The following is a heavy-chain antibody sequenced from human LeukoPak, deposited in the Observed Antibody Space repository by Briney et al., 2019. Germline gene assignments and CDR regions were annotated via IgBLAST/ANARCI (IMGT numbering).Heavy chain of an antibody. Sequence: GGSLRLSCTASGFTFSSYAMTWVRQAPGKGLEWVSAISGSGSYVYYADSVKGRFTISRDNSKNTLSLQMNSLSAEDTAVYYCAKFERYYYDSSGYYSYWGQGTLVTVSS. CDR3: AKFERYYYDSSGYYSY. CDR2: ISGSGSYV. V-gene: IGHV3-23*01. J-gene: IGHJ4*02. CDR1: GFTFSSYA. D-gene: IGHD3-22*01.